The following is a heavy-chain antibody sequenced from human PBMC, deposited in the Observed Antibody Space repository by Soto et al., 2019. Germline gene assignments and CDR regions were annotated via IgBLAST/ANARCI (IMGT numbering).Heavy chain of an antibody. CDR2: IDHSGST. CDR1: GGSISSSNW. D-gene: IGHD4-17*01. J-gene: IGHJ6*02. V-gene: IGHV4-4*02. Sequence: QVQLQESGPGLVKPSGTLSLTCAVSGGSISSSNWWSWVRQPPGKGLKWIGEIDHSGSTNYNPSLKSRVTIAVEKSKNQLSLKLSSGSAADTAVYYCATGLYGDSLGYYYGMDVWGQGTTVTVSS. CDR3: ATGLYGDSLGYYYGMDV.